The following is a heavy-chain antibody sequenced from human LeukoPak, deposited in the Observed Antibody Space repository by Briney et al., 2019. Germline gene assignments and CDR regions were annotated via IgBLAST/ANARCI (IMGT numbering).Heavy chain of an antibody. J-gene: IGHJ4*02. CDR3: ARQLNLRPIDY. Sequence: SETLSLTCTVSGGSISSSSYYWGWIRQPPGKGLEWIGSIYYSGSTYYNPSLKSRVTISVDTSKDQFSLKLSSVTAADTAVYYCARQLNLRPIDYWGQGTLVTVSS. V-gene: IGHV4-39*01. CDR2: IYYSGST. CDR1: GGSISSSSYY.